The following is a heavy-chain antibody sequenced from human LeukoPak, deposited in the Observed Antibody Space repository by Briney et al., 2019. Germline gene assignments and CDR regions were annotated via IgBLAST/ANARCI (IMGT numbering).Heavy chain of an antibody. Sequence: SETLSLTCAVYGGSFSGYYWSWIRQPPGKGLEWIGEINHSGSTNYNPSPKSRVTISVDTSKNQFSLKLSSVTAADTAVYYCARGYCSSTSCYMPDYWGQGTLVTVSS. CDR3: ARGYCSSTSCYMPDY. D-gene: IGHD2-2*02. V-gene: IGHV4-34*01. CDR2: INHSGST. CDR1: GGSFSGYY. J-gene: IGHJ4*02.